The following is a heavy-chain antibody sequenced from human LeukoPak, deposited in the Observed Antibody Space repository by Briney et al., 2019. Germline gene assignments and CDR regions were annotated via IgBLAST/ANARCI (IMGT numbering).Heavy chain of an antibody. CDR1: GGSFSGYY. V-gene: IGHV4-34*01. D-gene: IGHD3-10*01. CDR2: INHSGST. Sequence: SETLSLTCAVYGGSFSGYYWSWIRQPPGKGLEWIGEINHSGSTNYNPSLKSRVTISVDTSKNQFSLKLSSVTAADTAVYYCTRDYLGLGYWGQGTLATVSS. CDR3: TRDYLGLGY. J-gene: IGHJ4*02.